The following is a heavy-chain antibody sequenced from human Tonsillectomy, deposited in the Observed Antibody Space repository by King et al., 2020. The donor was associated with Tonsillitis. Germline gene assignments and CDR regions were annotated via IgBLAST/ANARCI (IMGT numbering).Heavy chain of an antibody. Sequence: VQLVESGGGLVKPGGSLRISCAASGFIFSSYNMKWVRQAPGKGLEWVSSISGSGTYIYYADSVKGRFTVSRDNAKNSLFLQMNSLRVEDTAVYYCARGDSVTGSGYAVDIWGQGTMVTVSS. CDR1: GFIFSSYN. V-gene: IGHV3-21*01. CDR3: ARGDSVTGSGYAVDI. CDR2: ISGSGTYI. J-gene: IGHJ3*02. D-gene: IGHD4-11*01.